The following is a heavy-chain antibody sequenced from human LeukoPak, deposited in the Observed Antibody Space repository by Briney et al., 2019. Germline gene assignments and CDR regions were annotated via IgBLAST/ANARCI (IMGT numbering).Heavy chain of an antibody. CDR1: AFTFNSYV. CDR2: ITSSSSFM. D-gene: IGHD4-23*01. J-gene: IGHJ4*02. CDR3: ARGGNHFDY. Sequence: GSLRLSCAASAFTFNSYVMNLVRQAPGKGLEWVSSITSSSSFMYYAASMKGRFTISRDNAKNSLYLQMNSLRAEDTAVYYCARGGNHFDYWGQGTLVTVSS. V-gene: IGHV3-21*01.